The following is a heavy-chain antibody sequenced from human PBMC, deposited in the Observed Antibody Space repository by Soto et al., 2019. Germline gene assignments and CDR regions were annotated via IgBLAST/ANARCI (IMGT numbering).Heavy chain of an antibody. CDR1: GYSFTSYS. CDR3: ARESTIPLGTLFDY. J-gene: IGHJ4*02. D-gene: IGHD5-18*01. V-gene: IGHV1-46*01. CDR2: INPTGGST. Sequence: ASVKVSFKASGYSFTSYSLHWLRQAPGQGLEWMGIINPTGGSTSYAQQFQGGVTMTRDTSTSTVYVELTSLRSEDTAVYYCARESTIPLGTLFDYWGQGTLVTFSS.